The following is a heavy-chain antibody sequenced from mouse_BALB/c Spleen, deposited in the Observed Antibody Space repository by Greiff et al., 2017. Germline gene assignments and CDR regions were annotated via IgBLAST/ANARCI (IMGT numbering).Heavy chain of an antibody. V-gene: IGHV2-9*02. CDR1: GFPLTSYG. Sequence: VQLQESGPGLVAPSQSLSITCTVSGFPLTSYGVHWVRQPPGKGLEWLGVIWAGGSTNYNSALMSRLSISKDNSKSQVFLKMNSLQTDDTAMYYCARGDYYGSSYWYFDVWGAGTTVTVSS. CDR3: ARGDYYGSSYWYFDV. CDR2: IWAGGST. D-gene: IGHD1-1*01. J-gene: IGHJ1*01.